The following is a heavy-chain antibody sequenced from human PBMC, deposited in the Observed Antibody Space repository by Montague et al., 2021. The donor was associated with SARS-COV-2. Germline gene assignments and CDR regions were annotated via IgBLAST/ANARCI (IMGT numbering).Heavy chain of an antibody. D-gene: IGHD3-9*01. J-gene: IGHJ6*02. CDR3: ARYEGYYDILTGYSTPYYYYGMDA. CDR2: IYYSGST. CDR1: GGSISSGGYY. Sequence: TLSLTCTVSGGSISSGGYYWSWIRQPPGKGLEWIGYIYYSGSTYYNPSLKSRATISVDTSKNQFSLKLSSVTAADTAVYYCARYEGYYDILTGYSTPYYYYGMDAWGQGTTVTVSS. V-gene: IGHV4-31*03.